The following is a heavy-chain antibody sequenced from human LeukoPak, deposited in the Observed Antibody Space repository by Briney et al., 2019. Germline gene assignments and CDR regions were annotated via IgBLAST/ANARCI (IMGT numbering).Heavy chain of an antibody. CDR2: MNPDSGGT. D-gene: IGHD3-10*01. Sequence: ASVKVSFKASGYPLTGYYIHWVRQAPGRGLEWMGWMNPDSGGTNYAQKFQGRVTMTRDTSIGTAYMELSRLTSDDTAVYHCARDLRGLGDFFDYWGQGTLVIVSS. CDR1: GYPLTGYY. CDR3: ARDLRGLGDFFDY. V-gene: IGHV1-2*02. J-gene: IGHJ4*02.